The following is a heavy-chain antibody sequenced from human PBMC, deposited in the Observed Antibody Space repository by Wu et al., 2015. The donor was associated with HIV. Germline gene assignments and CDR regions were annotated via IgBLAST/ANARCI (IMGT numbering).Heavy chain of an antibody. Sequence: QVQLVQSGAEVKKPGSSVKVSCKASGGTFRSNALSWVRQAPGQGLEWMGDILPIYGATHYAQKFQGRVTISADESTTTAYMELSSLRSEDTAVYYCARVLNPGYSYGLDAFDIWGQGTMVTVSS. CDR3: ARVLNPGYSYGLDAFDI. J-gene: IGHJ3*02. CDR1: GGTFRSNA. V-gene: IGHV1-69*12. D-gene: IGHD5-18*01. CDR2: ILPIYGAT.